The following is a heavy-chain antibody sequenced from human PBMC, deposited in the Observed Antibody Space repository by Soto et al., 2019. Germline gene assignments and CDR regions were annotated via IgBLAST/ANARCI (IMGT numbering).Heavy chain of an antibody. CDR3: AKDTGNYRVGDY. J-gene: IGHJ4*02. D-gene: IGHD1-7*01. Sequence: QVQLLESGGGVVQPGRSLRLSCAASGFTFGTYGMHWVRQAPGKGLEWVAATSHDGTTKYYADSVKGRFTTSRDNSKNALYLQMNSLRAEDTALYYCAKDTGNYRVGDYWGQGTLVTVSS. CDR2: TSHDGTTK. CDR1: GFTFGTYG. V-gene: IGHV3-30*18.